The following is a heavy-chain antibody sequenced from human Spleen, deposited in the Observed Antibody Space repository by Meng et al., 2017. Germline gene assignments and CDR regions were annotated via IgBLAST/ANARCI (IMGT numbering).Heavy chain of an antibody. Sequence: HQWVTGTLNLTVTPSRPCVFTCGCFHEYYGRWIRQPPGKGLDWIGEINHSGSTNYNPSLESRATISVDTSQNNLSLKLSSVTAADSAVYYCARGPTTMAHDFDYWGQGTLVTVSS. CDR1: CGCFHEYY. CDR3: ARGPTTMAHDFDY. CDR2: INHSGST. D-gene: IGHD4-11*01. J-gene: IGHJ4*02. V-gene: IGHV4-34*01.